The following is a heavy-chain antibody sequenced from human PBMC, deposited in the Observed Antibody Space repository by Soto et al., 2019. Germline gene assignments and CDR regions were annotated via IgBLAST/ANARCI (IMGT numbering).Heavy chain of an antibody. V-gene: IGHV1-18*01. CDR1: GYTVTNYG. Sequence: ASGKVSCKASGYTVTNYGITWVRQAPGQGLQWMGWISANNGNTNYAQNLQGRVTMTTDTSTSTAYMELRSLRSDDTAVYYCSLGFCTSTDCYPHYQGMDVWGQGTTVTV. CDR3: SLGFCTSTDCYPHYQGMDV. CDR2: ISANNGNT. D-gene: IGHD2-2*01. J-gene: IGHJ6*02.